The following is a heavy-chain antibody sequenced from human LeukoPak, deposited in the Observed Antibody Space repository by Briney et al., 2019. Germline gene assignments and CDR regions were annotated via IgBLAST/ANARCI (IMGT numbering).Heavy chain of an antibody. Sequence: GASVKVSCKASGYTFTSYAIHWVRQAPGKGLEWRGWINAGNGNTKYSEGFQGRVSITMDTSASTAYMDLSSLRSEDRAVYYCARTRDYGGNWGFDSWGQGTLVTVSS. D-gene: IGHD4-23*01. CDR2: INAGNGNT. CDR3: ARTRDYGGNWGFDS. V-gene: IGHV1-3*03. CDR1: GYTFTSYA. J-gene: IGHJ4*02.